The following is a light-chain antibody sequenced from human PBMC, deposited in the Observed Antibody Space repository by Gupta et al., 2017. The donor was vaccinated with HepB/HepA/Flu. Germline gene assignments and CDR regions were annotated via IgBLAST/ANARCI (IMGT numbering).Light chain of an antibody. CDR1: NPNIGNNN. CDR2: SNN. CDR3: AAWYDSLNGVI. J-gene: IGLJ2*01. V-gene: IGLV1-44*01. Sequence: QSVLTQPPSASGTPGQRFTISCPGSNPNIGNNNVNWYQQLPGTAPKLLIYSNNQRPSGVPDRFSGSKSGASASLAISGLQSEDEADYYCAAWYDSLNGVIFGGGTKVTVL.